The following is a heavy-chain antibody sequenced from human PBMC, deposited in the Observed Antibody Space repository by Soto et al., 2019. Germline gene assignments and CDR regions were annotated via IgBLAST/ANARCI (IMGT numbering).Heavy chain of an antibody. D-gene: IGHD1-1*01. Sequence: QVQLVQSGAEVLKPGSSVKLSCKTSGDTFDTFAISWVRQAPGQGLEWLGGIIPIFLTPDYQQTFQGRVTITADVSTSTAYMQLSRLRSEDTAVYYCARDEGRRQIGGNYYCGFEVWGNGPTVSVSS. J-gene: IGHJ6*04. CDR3: ARDEGRRQIGGNYYCGFEV. CDR2: IIPIFLTP. V-gene: IGHV1-69*12. CDR1: GDTFDTFA.